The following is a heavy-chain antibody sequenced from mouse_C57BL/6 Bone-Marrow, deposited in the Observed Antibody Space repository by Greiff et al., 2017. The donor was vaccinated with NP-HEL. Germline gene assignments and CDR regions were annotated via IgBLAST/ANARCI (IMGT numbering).Heavy chain of an antibody. CDR3: ARDRDYDVGAMDY. CDR2: ISDGGSYT. D-gene: IGHD2-4*01. CDR1: GFTFSSYA. V-gene: IGHV5-4*01. J-gene: IGHJ4*01. Sequence: EVMLVESGGGLVKPGGSLKLSCAASGFTFSSYAMSWVRQTPEKRLEWVATISDGGSYTYYPDNVKGRFTISRDNAKNNLYLQMSHLKSEDTAMYYCARDRDYDVGAMDYWGQGTSVTVSS.